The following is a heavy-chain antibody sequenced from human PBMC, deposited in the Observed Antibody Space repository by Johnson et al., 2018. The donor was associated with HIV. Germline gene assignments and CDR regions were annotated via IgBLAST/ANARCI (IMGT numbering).Heavy chain of an antibody. V-gene: IGHV3-30*02. CDR2: IRNDERNK. D-gene: IGHD1-26*01. Sequence: VQLVESGGGVVQPGGSLRLSCAAYGFTFSSYGMHWVRQAPGKGLEWVAFIRNDERNKYFIESVKGRFTISRDNSKNMVDLQMNSLRIEDTAIYYCVKDSKRELLQGKDAFDIWGQGTMVTVSS. CDR1: GFTFSSYG. J-gene: IGHJ3*02. CDR3: VKDSKRELLQGKDAFDI.